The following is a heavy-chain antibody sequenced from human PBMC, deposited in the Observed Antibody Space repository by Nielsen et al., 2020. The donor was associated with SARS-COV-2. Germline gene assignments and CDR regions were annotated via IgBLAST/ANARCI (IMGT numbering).Heavy chain of an antibody. CDR2: IYYTGST. CDR3: ARSGLYGGNSVWYFDL. J-gene: IGHJ2*01. V-gene: IGHV4-30-4*01. D-gene: IGHD4-23*01. Sequence: SETMSLTCTVSGGPIRHGDYYWSWIRQPPGKGLEWNGHIYYTGSTNYNPSLKSRITISVDTSNNLFSLKLKSVTAADTALYYCARSGLYGGNSVWYFDLWFRGTRVTVSS. CDR1: GGPIRHGDYY.